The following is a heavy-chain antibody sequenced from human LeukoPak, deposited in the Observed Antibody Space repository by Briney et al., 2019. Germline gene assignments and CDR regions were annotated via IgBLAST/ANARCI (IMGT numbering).Heavy chain of an antibody. CDR1: GGTFSSYA. CDR3: ARAIQLWSDFDY. D-gene: IGHD5-18*01. J-gene: IGHJ4*02. CDR2: IIPIFGTA. V-gene: IGHV1-69*13. Sequence: ASVKVSCKASGGTFSSYAISWVRQAPGQGLEWMGGIIPIFGTANYAQKFQGRVTITADESTSTAYMELSSLRSEDTAVYYCARAIQLWSDFDYWGQGTLVTVSS.